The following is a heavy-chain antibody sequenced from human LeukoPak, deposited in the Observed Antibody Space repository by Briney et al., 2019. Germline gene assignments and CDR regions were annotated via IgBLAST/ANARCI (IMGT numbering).Heavy chain of an antibody. Sequence: SETLSLTRNVSGDSIGRSTYYWSWVRQTPEKGLEWIGSIFYNGRTYYTPSLQSRVIMSLDTSKNQFSLRLTSVTAADTAVYYCARQVAVVEPTDPNWFDSWGQGTLVTVSS. CDR3: ARQVAVVEPTDPNWFDS. CDR1: GDSIGRSTYY. J-gene: IGHJ5*01. D-gene: IGHD2-21*01. V-gene: IGHV4-39*07. CDR2: IFYNGRT.